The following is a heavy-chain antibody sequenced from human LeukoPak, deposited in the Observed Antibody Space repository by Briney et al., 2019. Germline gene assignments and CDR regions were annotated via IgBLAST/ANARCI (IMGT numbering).Heavy chain of an antibody. J-gene: IGHJ6*03. Sequence: ASVKASCKASGGTFSSYAISWVRQAPGQGLEWMGGIIPIFGTANYAQKFQGRVTITTDESTSTAYMELSSLRSEDTAVYYCARVRWLRSSLGYYYYYMDVWGKGTTVTVSS. CDR2: IIPIFGTA. V-gene: IGHV1-69*05. CDR3: ARVRWLRSSLGYYYYYMDV. CDR1: GGTFSSYA. D-gene: IGHD5-12*01.